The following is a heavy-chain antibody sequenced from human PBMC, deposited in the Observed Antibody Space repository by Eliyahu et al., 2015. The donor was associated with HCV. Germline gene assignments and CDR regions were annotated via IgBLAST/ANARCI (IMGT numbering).Heavy chain of an antibody. CDR2: INAEGTDT. CDR1: GFTFSHYW. J-gene: IGHJ4*02. V-gene: IGHV3-74*01. D-gene: IGHD3-16*01. Sequence: EVQLVESGGGLVQPGGSLSLSCAASGFTFSHYWMHWVRHVPGQGLVWVSRINAEGTDTAYAXSVKGRFTISRDNAKSTLYLQINSLRAEDTAVYYCGRDGATTAAAWGTFDNWGQGTLVTVSS. CDR3: GRDGATTAAAWGTFDN.